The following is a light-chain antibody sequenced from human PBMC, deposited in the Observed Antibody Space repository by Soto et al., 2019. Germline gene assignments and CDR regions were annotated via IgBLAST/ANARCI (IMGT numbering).Light chain of an antibody. CDR2: EVT. CDR1: SRDVGSYNL. Sequence: QSALTQPASVSGSPGQSITISCTGTSRDVGSYNLVSWYQQHPGKAPKLLIYEVTQRPSGISARFSGSKSGNTASLTISGLQTEDEADYYCCSYAAGAAWLFGGGTKVTVL. V-gene: IGLV2-23*02. J-gene: IGLJ3*02. CDR3: CSYAAGAAWL.